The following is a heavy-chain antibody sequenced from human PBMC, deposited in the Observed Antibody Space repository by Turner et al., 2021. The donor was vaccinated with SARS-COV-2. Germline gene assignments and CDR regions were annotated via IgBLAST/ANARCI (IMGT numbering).Heavy chain of an antibody. CDR2: LSAYNGYT. D-gene: IGHD3-10*01. J-gene: IGHJ6*02. CDR3: ARAYGSGSYGNYYGMDV. Sequence: QFQLVQSGAEVEKPGASLKVSCNASGYTFTSNGISWVRLAPGQGLGWMGWLSAYNGYTNYTAKLQGRVTMTTDTSTSKAYMELRRLRSDDTAVYYCARAYGSGSYGNYYGMDVWGQGTTVTVSS. CDR1: GYTFTSNG. V-gene: IGHV1-18*01.